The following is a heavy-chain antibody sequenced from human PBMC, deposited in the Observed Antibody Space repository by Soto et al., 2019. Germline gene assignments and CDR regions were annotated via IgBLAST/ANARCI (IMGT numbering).Heavy chain of an antibody. D-gene: IGHD3-9*01. CDR3: AKHYYILTSYNTGYYYYYIDV. CDR1: GFTFSNYA. J-gene: IGHJ6*03. Sequence: EVQLLESGGGLVQPGGSLRLSCAASGFTFSNYAMSWVRPAPGTGLGWVSGISNYGGSTYYADSVTGRSTISRDSSKNTLYHQMSSLRAEDTAVYYCAKHYYILTSYNTGYYYYYIDVWGKGTMVTVSS. CDR2: ISNYGGST. V-gene: IGHV3-23*01.